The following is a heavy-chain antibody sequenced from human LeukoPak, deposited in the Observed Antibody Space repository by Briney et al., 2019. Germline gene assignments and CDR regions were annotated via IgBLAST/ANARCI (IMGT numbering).Heavy chain of an antibody. D-gene: IGHD2-15*01. J-gene: IGHJ4*02. CDR3: ARDLKRYCSGGSCSDFDY. Sequence: GGSLRLSCAASGFTFSSYWMSWVRQAPGKGLEWVANIKQDGSEKYYVDSVKGRFTISRDNAKNSLYLQMNSLRAEDTAAYYCARDLKRYCSGGSCSDFDYWGQGTLVTVSS. CDR2: IKQDGSEK. CDR1: GFTFSSYW. V-gene: IGHV3-7*01.